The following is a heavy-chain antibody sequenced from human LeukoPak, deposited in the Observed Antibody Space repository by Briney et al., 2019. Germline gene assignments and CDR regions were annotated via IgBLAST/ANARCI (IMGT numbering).Heavy chain of an antibody. CDR1: GFNFNNYS. J-gene: IGHJ4*02. V-gene: IGHV3-23*01. CDR3: AKDQRQQLVAPVGFDY. D-gene: IGHD6-13*01. CDR2: INGSGGST. Sequence: GGGLRPPCAAPGFNFNNYSMRWVRQAPGKGLEWGSDINGSGGSTYYADSVKGRFTISRDNSKNTLYLQMNSLRAEDTAVYYCAKDQRQQLVAPVGFDYWGQGTLVTVSS.